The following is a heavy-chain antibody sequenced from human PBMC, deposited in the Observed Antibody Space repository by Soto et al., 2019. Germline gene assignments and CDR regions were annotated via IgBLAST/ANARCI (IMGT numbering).Heavy chain of an antibody. CDR1: GFTFGDYA. D-gene: IGHD6-13*01. CDR2: TRSKAYGGTT. V-gene: IGHV3-49*03. CDR3: TRSSGYSSSWYYYYGMDV. Sequence: GGSLRLSCTASGFTFGDYAMSWFRQAPGKGLEWVGFTRSKAYGGTTEYAASVKGRFTISRDDSKSIAYLQMNSLKTEDTAVYYCTRSSGYSSSWYYYYGMDVWGQGTTVTVSS. J-gene: IGHJ6*02.